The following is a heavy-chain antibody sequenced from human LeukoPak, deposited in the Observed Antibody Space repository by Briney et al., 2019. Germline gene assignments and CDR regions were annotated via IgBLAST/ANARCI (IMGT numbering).Heavy chain of an antibody. Sequence: PSETLSLTCTVSGGSISSSSYYWGWIRQPPGKGLEWLGSIYYSGSTYYNPSLKSRVTISVDTSKNQFFLKLSSVTAADTAVYYCARHKGNDFWSGYTYYYYYMDVWGKGTTVTVSS. D-gene: IGHD3-3*01. CDR3: ARHKGNDFWSGYTYYYYYMDV. J-gene: IGHJ6*03. CDR1: GGSISSSSYY. CDR2: IYYSGST. V-gene: IGHV4-39*01.